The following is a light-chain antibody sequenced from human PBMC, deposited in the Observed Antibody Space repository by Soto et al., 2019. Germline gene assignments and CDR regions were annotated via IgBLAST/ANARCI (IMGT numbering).Light chain of an antibody. CDR2: WAS. J-gene: IGKJ2*01. Sequence: DIVMTQSPDSLAVYLGERATINCKSSQSVLYSSNNKNNLAWYQQRQGQPPKLLIYWASTRESGVPDRFSGSGSGTDFTLTITSLQAEDLAVYYCQQYESTPPTFGQGTKLEIK. V-gene: IGKV4-1*01. CDR3: QQYESTPPT. CDR1: QSVLYSSNNKNN.